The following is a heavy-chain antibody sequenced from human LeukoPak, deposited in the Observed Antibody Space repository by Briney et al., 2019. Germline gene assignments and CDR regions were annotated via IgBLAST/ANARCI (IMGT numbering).Heavy chain of an antibody. CDR2: INAGNGNT. V-gene: IGHV1-3*01. CDR3: ARDKQQLWWFDP. D-gene: IGHD5-18*01. CDR1: GYTFTSYA. Sequence: ASVKVSCRASGYTFTSYAMHWVRQAPGQRLEWMGWINAGNGNTKYSQKFQGRVTITRDTSASTAYMELSSLRSEDTAVYYCARDKQQLWWFDPWGQGTLVTVSS. J-gene: IGHJ5*02.